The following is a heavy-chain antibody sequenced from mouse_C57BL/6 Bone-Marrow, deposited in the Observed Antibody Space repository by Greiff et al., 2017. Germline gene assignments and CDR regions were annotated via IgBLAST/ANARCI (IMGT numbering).Heavy chain of an antibody. V-gene: IGHV1-55*01. D-gene: IGHD1-2*01. CDR1: GYTFTSYW. Sequence: QVQLQQPGAELVKPGASVKMSCKASGYTFTSYWITWVKQRPGQGLEWIGDIYPGSGSTNYNEKFKSKATLTVDTSSSTAYMQLSSLTSEDYAVYYCARWRSTLLRWYFDVWGTGTTVTVSS. CDR3: ARWRSTLLRWYFDV. CDR2: IYPGSGST. J-gene: IGHJ1*03.